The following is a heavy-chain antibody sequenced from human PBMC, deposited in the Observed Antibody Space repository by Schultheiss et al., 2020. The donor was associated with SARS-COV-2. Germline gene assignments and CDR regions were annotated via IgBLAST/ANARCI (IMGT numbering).Heavy chain of an antibody. CDR2: IYWDDDN. D-gene: IGHD1-26*01. CDR3: AHRGGSGFSGSLYFDY. J-gene: IGHJ4*02. Sequence: SGPTLVKPTQTLTLTCTFSGFSLSTSGVGVGWIRQPPGKALEWLALIYWDDDNRYSPSLKSRLTVTKDTSKNLVVLIMTNMDPVDTATYYCAHRGGSGFSGSLYFDYWGQGTLVTVSS. V-gene: IGHV2-5*02. CDR1: GFSLSTSGVG.